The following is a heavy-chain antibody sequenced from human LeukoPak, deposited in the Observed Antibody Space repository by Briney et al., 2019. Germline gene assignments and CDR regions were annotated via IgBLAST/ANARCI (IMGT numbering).Heavy chain of an antibody. D-gene: IGHD3-22*01. J-gene: IGHJ3*02. CDR1: GFTVSSNY. CDR2: IYSGGST. V-gene: IGHV3-66*01. CDR3: ARELSSYYDSSGYRLGGGAFDI. Sequence: GGSLRLSCAASGFTVSSNYMSWVRQAPGKGLEWVSVIYSGGSTYYADSVKGRFTISRDNSKNTLYLQMNSLRAEDTAVYYCARELSSYYDSSGYRLGGGAFDIWGQGTMVTVSS.